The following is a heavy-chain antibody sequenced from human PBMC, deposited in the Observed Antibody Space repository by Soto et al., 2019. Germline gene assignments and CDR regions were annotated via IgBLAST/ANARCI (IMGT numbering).Heavy chain of an antibody. V-gene: IGHV3-23*01. CDR2: ISGSGGST. CDR3: AKDPLWSGSGPTVFDY. D-gene: IGHD3-10*01. J-gene: IGHJ4*02. CDR1: GFTFSSYA. Sequence: EVQLLESGGGLVQPGGSLRLSCAASGFTFSSYAMSWVRQAPGKGLEWVSAISGSGGSTYYADSVKGRFTISRDNSTNTLYLQMNSLRAEDTAVYYCAKDPLWSGSGPTVFDYWGQGTLVTVSS.